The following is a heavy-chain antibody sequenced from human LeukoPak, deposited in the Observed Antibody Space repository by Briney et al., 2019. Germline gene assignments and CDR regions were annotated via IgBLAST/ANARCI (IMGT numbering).Heavy chain of an antibody. J-gene: IGHJ3*02. D-gene: IGHD3-22*01. Sequence: SETLSLTCTVSGASISGYYWSWIRQPPGKGLEWIGYIYYSGSTNYNPSLKSRVTISVDTSKNQFSLKLSSVTAADTAVYYCARAGGSGTSGYYAFDIWGQGTMVTVSS. CDR2: IYYSGST. CDR3: ARAGGSGTSGYYAFDI. CDR1: GASISGYY. V-gene: IGHV4-59*01.